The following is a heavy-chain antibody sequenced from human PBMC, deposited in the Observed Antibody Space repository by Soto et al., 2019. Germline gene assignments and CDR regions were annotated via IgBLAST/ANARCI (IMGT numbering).Heavy chain of an antibody. Sequence: GGSLRLSCAASGFTFSSYSMNWVRQAPGKGLEWVSSISSSSSYIYYADSVKGRFTISRDNAKNSLYLQMNSLRAEDTAVYYCARVYLGRYDSSGYYGYWGQGTPVTVSS. CDR1: GFTFSSYS. J-gene: IGHJ4*02. CDR2: ISSSSSYI. D-gene: IGHD3-22*01. V-gene: IGHV3-21*01. CDR3: ARVYLGRYDSSGYYGY.